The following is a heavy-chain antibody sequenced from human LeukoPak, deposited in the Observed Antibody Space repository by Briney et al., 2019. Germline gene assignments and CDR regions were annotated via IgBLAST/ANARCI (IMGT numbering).Heavy chain of an antibody. J-gene: IGHJ4*02. V-gene: IGHV4-39*07. D-gene: IGHD6-19*01. CDR2: IYYSGST. CDR3: ACLYSSGWYGSDY. Sequence: SETLSLTCTVSGGSISSYYWGWIRQPPGKGLEWIGRIYYSGSTYYNPSLKSRVTISVDTSKNQFSLKLSSVTAADTAVYYCACLYSSGWYGSDYWGQGTLVTVSS. CDR1: GGSISSYY.